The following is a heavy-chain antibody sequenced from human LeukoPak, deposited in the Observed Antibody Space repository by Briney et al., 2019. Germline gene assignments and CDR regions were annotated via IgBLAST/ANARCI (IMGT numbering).Heavy chain of an antibody. CDR1: GVSISSMSYY. J-gene: IGHJ6*03. V-gene: IGHV4-39*01. CDR3: VSRYSSYYYMDV. Sequence: SETLSLTCNVSGVSISSMSYYGCWIRQPPGKGLEWIGSNHYSGDNDYNPSLKSRVTISVDTSKNQFSLKLTSVTAADTAVYYCVSRYSSYYYMDVWGKGTTVIVSS. D-gene: IGHD2-15*01. CDR2: NHYSGDN.